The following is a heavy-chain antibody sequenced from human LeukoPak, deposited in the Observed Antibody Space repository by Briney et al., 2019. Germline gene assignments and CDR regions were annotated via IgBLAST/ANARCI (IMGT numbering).Heavy chain of an antibody. CDR3: ARRLAARAYFDY. J-gene: IGHJ4*02. CDR2: IYYSGST. Sequence: SETLPLTCTVSGGSISSSSYYWGWIRQPPGKGLEWIGSIYYSGSTYYNPSLKSRVTISVDTSKNQFSLKLSSVTAADTAVYYCARRLAARAYFDYWGQGTLVTVSS. V-gene: IGHV4-39*01. CDR1: GGSISSSSYY. D-gene: IGHD6-6*01.